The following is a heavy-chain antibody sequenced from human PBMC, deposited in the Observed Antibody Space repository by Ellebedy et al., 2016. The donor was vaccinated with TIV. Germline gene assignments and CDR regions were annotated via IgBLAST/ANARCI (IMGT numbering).Heavy chain of an antibody. V-gene: IGHV3-33*08. J-gene: IGHJ4*02. CDR3: ARYNGDSGFDL. D-gene: IGHD2-21*02. Sequence: GGSLRLXXAASGFTFSNHGMHWVRQAPGKGLEWVSFVWYDGSQTDCADSVKGRFTTSRDNSRFTLSLQMNSLRADDTAVYYCARYNGDSGFDLWGQGTLVTVSS. CDR2: VWYDGSQT. CDR1: GFTFSNHG.